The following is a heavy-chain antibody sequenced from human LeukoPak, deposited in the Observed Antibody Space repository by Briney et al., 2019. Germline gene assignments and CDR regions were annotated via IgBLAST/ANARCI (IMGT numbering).Heavy chain of an antibody. CDR1: GGSFSGYY. J-gene: IGHJ4*02. D-gene: IGHD6-6*01. CDR3: ARSLAAPDEYYFDY. V-gene: IGHV4-34*01. Sequence: SETLSLTCAVYGGSFSGYYWSWIRQPPGKGLEWIGEINHSGSTNYNPSLKSRVTISVDTSKNQFSLKLSSVTAADTAVYYCARSLAAPDEYYFDYWGQGTLVTVSS. CDR2: INHSGST.